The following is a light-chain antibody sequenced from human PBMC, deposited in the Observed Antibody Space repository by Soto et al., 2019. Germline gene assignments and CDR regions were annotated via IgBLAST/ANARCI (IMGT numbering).Light chain of an antibody. CDR1: SSNIGAGYD. CDR3: QFYDSSLSGWV. J-gene: IGLJ3*02. CDR2: GNS. Sequence: QSVMTQPPSVSGAPGQRVTISCTGDSSNIGAGYDVHWYQQLPGTAPKLLIYGNSNRPSGVPDRFSGSKSGTSASLAITGLQAEDEAHYYCQFYDSSLSGWVFGGGTKLTVL. V-gene: IGLV1-40*01.